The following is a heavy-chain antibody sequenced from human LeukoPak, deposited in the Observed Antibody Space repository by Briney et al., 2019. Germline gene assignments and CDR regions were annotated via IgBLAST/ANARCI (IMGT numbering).Heavy chain of an antibody. J-gene: IGHJ4*02. CDR2: ISSSGSTI. CDR1: GFTFSSYE. Sequence: GGSLRLSCAASGFTFSSYEMNWVRQAPGKGLEWVSYISSSGSTIYYVDSVKGRFTISRDNAKNSLYLQMNSLRAEDTAVYYCARELIAAAGTNYWGQGTLVTVSS. CDR3: ARELIAAAGTNY. D-gene: IGHD6-13*01. V-gene: IGHV3-48*03.